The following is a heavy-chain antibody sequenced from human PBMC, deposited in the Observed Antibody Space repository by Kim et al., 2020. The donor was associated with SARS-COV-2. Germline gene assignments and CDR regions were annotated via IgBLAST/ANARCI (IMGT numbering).Heavy chain of an antibody. D-gene: IGHD3-22*01. CDR1: GGSISSSSYY. CDR2: IYYSGST. V-gene: IGHV4-39*01. CDR3: ARRGVYSDSSGLIDAFDI. J-gene: IGHJ3*02. Sequence: SETLSLTCTVSGGSISSSSYYWGWIRQPPGKGPEWIGSIYYSGSTYYNPSLKSRVTISVDTSKNQFSLKLSSVTAADTAVYYCARRGVYSDSSGLIDAFDIWGQGTMVTVSS.